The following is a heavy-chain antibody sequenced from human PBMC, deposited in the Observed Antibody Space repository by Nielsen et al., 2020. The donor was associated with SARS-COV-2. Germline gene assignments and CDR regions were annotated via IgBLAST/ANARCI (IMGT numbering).Heavy chain of an antibody. CDR2: ISGSGAVT. Sequence: WIRQPPGKGLEWVSTISGSGAVTHYADSVKGRFPISRDNAKNSLYLQMNSLRAEDTALYYCAKDVRPVGATFYYFDSWGQGTLVTVSS. D-gene: IGHD1-26*01. J-gene: IGHJ4*02. CDR3: AKDVRPVGATFYYFDS. V-gene: IGHV3-23*01.